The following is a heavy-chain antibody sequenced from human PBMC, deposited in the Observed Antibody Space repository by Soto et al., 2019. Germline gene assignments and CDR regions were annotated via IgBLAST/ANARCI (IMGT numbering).Heavy chain of an antibody. CDR2: IGTLGDR. J-gene: IGHJ4*02. CDR1: GLNFSSYD. V-gene: IGHV3-13*01. D-gene: IGHD6-6*01. Sequence: EVQLVESGGGLVQPGGSLRLSCVASGLNFSSYDIHWVRHSAEKGLEWVSAIGTLGDRHYADSVKGRFTISRENAENSVYLQMNNLRAGDTAVYYCAKWVSSSPVFDYWGQGTLVTVSS. CDR3: AKWVSSSPVFDY.